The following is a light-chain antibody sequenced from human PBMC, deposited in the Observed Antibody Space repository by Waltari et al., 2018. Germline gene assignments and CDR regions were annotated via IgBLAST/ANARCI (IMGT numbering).Light chain of an antibody. CDR2: AVS. CDR1: SSDVAGYNY. J-gene: IGLJ2*01. CDR3: SSYAGSDNFVI. V-gene: IGLV2-8*01. Sequence: QSALTQPPSASGSPGQSVTIYCPGPSSDVAGYNYVSWYQQHPGNAPNLMIYAVSKRPSGVPDRFSGSKSGNTASLTVSGLQAEDEADYYCSSYAGSDNFVIFGGGTKLTVL.